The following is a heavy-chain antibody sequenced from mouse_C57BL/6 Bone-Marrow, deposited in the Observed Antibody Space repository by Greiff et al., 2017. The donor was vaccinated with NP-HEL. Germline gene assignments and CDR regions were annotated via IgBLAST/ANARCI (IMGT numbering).Heavy chain of an antibody. CDR2: ISSGGSYT. CDR1: GFTFSSYG. J-gene: IGHJ3*01. CDR3: ARQGYYGSSYG. V-gene: IGHV5-6*01. Sequence: DVHLVESGGDLVKPGGSLKLSCAASGFTFSSYGMSWVRQTPDKRLEWVATISSGGSYTYYPDSVKGRFTISRDNAKNTLYLQMSSLKSEDTAMYYCARQGYYGSSYGWGQGTLVTVSA. D-gene: IGHD1-1*01.